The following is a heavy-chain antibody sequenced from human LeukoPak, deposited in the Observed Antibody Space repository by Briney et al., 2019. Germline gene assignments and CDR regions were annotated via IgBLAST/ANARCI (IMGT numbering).Heavy chain of an antibody. J-gene: IGHJ3*02. CDR3: AKRAYRGSYYAAFDI. CDR2: IGDSAGIT. D-gene: IGHD1-26*01. V-gene: IGHV3-23*01. CDR1: GFAFSSYA. Sequence: GGSLRLSCAASGFAFSSYALSWVRQAPGKGLEWVSGIGDSAGITYYADSVKGRFTISRDNSKNTLFLQMNSLRAEDTAAYYCAKRAYRGSYYAAFDIWGQGTMVTVSS.